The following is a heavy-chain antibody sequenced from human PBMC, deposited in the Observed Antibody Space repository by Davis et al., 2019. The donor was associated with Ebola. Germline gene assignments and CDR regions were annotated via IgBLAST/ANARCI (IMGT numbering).Heavy chain of an antibody. V-gene: IGHV4-34*01. CDR2: VDHSGNT. Sequence: MPSETLSLTCAVYGGTFSDYYWSWIRQPLGKGLEWIGEVDHSGNTNYNPSLKSRVTISVDTSKNQFSLKLSSVTAADTAVYYCARGYSNWFDPWGQGTLVTVSS. J-gene: IGHJ5*02. CDR3: ARGYSNWFDP. CDR1: GGTFSDYY. D-gene: IGHD1-26*01.